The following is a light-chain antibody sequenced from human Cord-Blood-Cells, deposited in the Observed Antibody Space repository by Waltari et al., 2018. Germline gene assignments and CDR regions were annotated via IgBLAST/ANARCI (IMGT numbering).Light chain of an antibody. CDR1: QSISSY. CDR2: AAS. J-gene: IGKJ1*01. CDR3: QQSYSTPWT. Sequence: IQITHSQSPLSASVGDRVTITCRASQSISSYLNWYQQKPGKAPKLLIYAASSLQSGVPSRFSGSGSGTDFTLTISSLQPEDFATYYCQQSYSTPWTFGQGTKVEIK. V-gene: IGKV1-39*01.